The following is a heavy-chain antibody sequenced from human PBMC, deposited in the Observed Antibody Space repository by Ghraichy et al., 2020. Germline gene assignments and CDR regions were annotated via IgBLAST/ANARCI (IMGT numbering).Heavy chain of an antibody. D-gene: IGHD6-19*01. CDR1: GFTFSSYR. J-gene: IGHJ4*02. Sequence: GESQNISCAASGFTFSSYRMNWVRQAPGEGLEWVSSISSSSNYIYYADSMKGRFTISRDNAKNSLYLQMDSLRAEDTAVYYCARDSSGWLFDYWGQGVLVTVSS. CDR2: ISSSSNYI. V-gene: IGHV3-21*01. CDR3: ARDSSGWLFDY.